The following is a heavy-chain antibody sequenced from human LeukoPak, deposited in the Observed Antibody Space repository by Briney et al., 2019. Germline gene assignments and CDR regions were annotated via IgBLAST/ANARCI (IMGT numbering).Heavy chain of an antibody. J-gene: IGHJ4*02. CDR3: ARDRRLYSSSGFDY. CDR1: GFTFSSYG. CDR2: ISYDGSNK. D-gene: IGHD6-6*01. V-gene: IGHV3-30*03. Sequence: GGSLRLSCTASGFTFSSYGMHWVRQAPGKGLEWVAVISYDGSNKYYADSVKGRFTISRDNSKNTLYLQMNSLRAEDTAVYYCARDRRLYSSSGFDYWGQGTLVTVSS.